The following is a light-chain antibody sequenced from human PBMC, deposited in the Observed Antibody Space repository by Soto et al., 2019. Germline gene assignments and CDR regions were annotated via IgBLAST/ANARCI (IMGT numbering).Light chain of an antibody. CDR3: QQYGSSPLT. CDR1: QSVSSSY. J-gene: IGKJ5*01. Sequence: EIVLTQSPGTLSLSPGERATISCRASQSVSSSYLAWYQQKPGQAPRLLIYGASSRATGIPDRFSGSGSGTDFTLTFSRLEPEDFAVYYCQQYGSSPLTFGQGTRLEIK. CDR2: GAS. V-gene: IGKV3-20*01.